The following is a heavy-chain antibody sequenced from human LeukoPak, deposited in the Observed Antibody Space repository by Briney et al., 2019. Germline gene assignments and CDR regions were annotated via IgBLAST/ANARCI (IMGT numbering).Heavy chain of an antibody. J-gene: IGHJ4*02. D-gene: IGHD6-13*01. CDR3: ARGRLAGYSSSSDFDY. CDR1: GFTFSDYY. Sequence: GGSLRLSCAASGFTFSDYYMSWIRQAPGKGLEWVSAITGSGGSTYYADSVKGRFTISRDNAKNSLYLQMNSLRVEDTALYYCARGRLAGYSSSSDFDYWGQGTLVTVSS. V-gene: IGHV3-11*04. CDR2: ITGSGGST.